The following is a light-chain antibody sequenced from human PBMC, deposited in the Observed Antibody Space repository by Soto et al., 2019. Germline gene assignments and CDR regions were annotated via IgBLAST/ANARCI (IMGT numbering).Light chain of an antibody. Sequence: QSVLTQPPSVSGAPGQRVTISCTGSSSNIGAGYEIHWYQQLPGTAPKLLIYGNSNRPSGVPDRFSGSKSGTSASLAITGLQAEDEADYYCQSYDTSLSTSGVFGGGTKSPS. J-gene: IGLJ3*02. CDR1: SSNIGAGYE. CDR3: QSYDTSLSTSGV. V-gene: IGLV1-40*01. CDR2: GNS.